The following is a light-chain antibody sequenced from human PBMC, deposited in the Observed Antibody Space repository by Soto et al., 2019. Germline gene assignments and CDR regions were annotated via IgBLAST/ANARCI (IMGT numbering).Light chain of an antibody. CDR2: SAY. CDR1: HSIGTD. V-gene: IGKV3-15*01. CDR3: QQYNDWPLN. Sequence: TQSPATLSVSPGARVTLSCRTRHSIGTDFAWYQQKPGQAPRLVIYSAYTRAADFPARFSGSGSGTQFTFTISSLQSEDSAVYYCQQYNDWPLNFGGWTKGEV. J-gene: IGKJ4*01.